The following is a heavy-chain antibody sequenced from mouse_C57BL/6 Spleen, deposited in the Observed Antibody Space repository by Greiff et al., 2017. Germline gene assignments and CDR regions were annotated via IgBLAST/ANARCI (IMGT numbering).Heavy chain of an antibody. CDR1: GFTFTDYY. CDR3: ARYRYSNYGYFDV. Sequence: EVKLVESGGGLVQPGGSLSLSCAASGFTFTDYYMSWVRQPPGKALELLGFIRNKANGYTTEYSASVKGRFTISRDNSQSILYLQMNALRAEDSATYYCARYRYSNYGYFDVWGTGTTVTVSS. V-gene: IGHV7-3*01. CDR2: IRNKANGYTT. J-gene: IGHJ1*03. D-gene: IGHD2-5*01.